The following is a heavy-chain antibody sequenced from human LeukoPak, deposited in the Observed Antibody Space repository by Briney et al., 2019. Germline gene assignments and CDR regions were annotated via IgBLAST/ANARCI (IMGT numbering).Heavy chain of an antibody. Sequence: SETLSLTCTVSGGSITNSYWNWIRQSPGKGLEWIGYINYSGSTNYNPSLKSRVTISVDTSKNQFSLKLSSVTAADTAVYFCARDPLSTDDFDIWGQGTMVTVSS. CDR3: ARDPLSTDDFDI. J-gene: IGHJ3*02. CDR2: INYSGST. V-gene: IGHV4-59*01. CDR1: GGSITNSY.